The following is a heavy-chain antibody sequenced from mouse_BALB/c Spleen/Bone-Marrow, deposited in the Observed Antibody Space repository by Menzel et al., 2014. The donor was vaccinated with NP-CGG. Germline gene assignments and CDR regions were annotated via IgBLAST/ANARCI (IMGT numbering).Heavy chain of an antibody. Sequence: VQLQESGAELVRPGTSVKISCKASGYTFTNYRLGWVKQRPGHGLEWIGDIYPGGGYTNYNEKFKGKATLTADTSSSTAYMQRSSLTSEDSAVYFCARRETGFDYWGQGTTLTVSS. CDR1: GYTFTNYR. J-gene: IGHJ2*01. CDR2: IYPGGGYT. D-gene: IGHD4-1*01. CDR3: ARRETGFDY. V-gene: IGHV1-63*02.